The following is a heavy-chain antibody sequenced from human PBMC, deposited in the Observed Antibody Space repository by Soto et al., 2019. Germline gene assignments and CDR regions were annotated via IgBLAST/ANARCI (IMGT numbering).Heavy chain of an antibody. J-gene: IGHJ4*02. Sequence: SGSTSVRWSVAEGSTRGYYWSWIRQTPEKGLEWIGYIYYSGSTNYNPSLKSRVTILIDMSKNQFSLKLTSVTAADTAVYYCAAAPRYWGQGILVTVSS. CDR3: AAAPRY. V-gene: IGHV4-59*01. CDR1: EGSTRGYY. D-gene: IGHD2-15*01. CDR2: IYYSGST.